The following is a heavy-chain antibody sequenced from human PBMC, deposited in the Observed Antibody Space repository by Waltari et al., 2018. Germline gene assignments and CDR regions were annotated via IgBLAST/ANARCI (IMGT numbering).Heavy chain of an antibody. CDR1: GGSISSSNC. CDR2: IYHSGST. J-gene: IGHJ2*01. D-gene: IGHD2-15*01. CDR3: ASFGCSGGSCYSGVQYFDL. Sequence: QVQLQESGPGLVKPSGTLSLTCAVSGGSISSSNCWSWVRHPPGKGLEWIGEIYHSGSTNYNPSLKSRVTISVDKSKNQFSLKLSSVTAADTAVYYCASFGCSGGSCYSGVQYFDLWGRGTLVTVSS. V-gene: IGHV4-4*02.